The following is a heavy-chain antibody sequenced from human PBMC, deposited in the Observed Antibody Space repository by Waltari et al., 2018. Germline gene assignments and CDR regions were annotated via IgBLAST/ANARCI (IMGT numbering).Heavy chain of an antibody. CDR1: GFTLSNYW. CDR2: INKDGTET. J-gene: IGHJ4*02. Sequence: EAQQVESGGDLVQPGGSLRLSCVVSGFTLSNYWMSWVRQAPGTGLEWVANINKDGTETYYVDSVRGRFTISKDDAKNSVYLQMNSLKVEDTAVYYCIRDYGSPYWGQGTLVTVSS. V-gene: IGHV3-7*03. CDR3: IRDYGSPY. D-gene: IGHD6-19*01.